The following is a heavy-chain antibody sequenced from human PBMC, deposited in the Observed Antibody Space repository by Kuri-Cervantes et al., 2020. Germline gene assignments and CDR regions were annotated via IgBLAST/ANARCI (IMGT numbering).Heavy chain of an antibody. CDR2: MNPNSGNT. V-gene: IGHV1-8*01. D-gene: IGHD2-2*02. Sequence: ASVKVSCKASGYTFTSYDINWVRQATGQGLEWMVLMNPNSGNTGYAQKFQGRVIMTRNTSISTAYMELSSLRSEDTAVYYCARGRNTRAFDIWGQGTMVTVSS. J-gene: IGHJ3*02. CDR1: GYTFTSYD. CDR3: ARGRNTRAFDI.